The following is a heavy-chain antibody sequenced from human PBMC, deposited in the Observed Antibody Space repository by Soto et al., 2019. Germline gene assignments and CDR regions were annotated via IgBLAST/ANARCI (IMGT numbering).Heavy chain of an antibody. J-gene: IGHJ5*02. CDR1: GFTFSNYN. V-gene: IGHV3-21*01. CDR2: ISGSSIYI. Sequence: EVQLVESGGGLVKPGGSLRLSCVASGFTFSNYNMNWVRQAPGKGLEWVSHISGSSIYIHYADSVRGRFTISRDNAKNSVYLQMDSLRVEDRAVYYCAREGALKPFSSWGQGALVTVSS. CDR3: AREGALKPFSS.